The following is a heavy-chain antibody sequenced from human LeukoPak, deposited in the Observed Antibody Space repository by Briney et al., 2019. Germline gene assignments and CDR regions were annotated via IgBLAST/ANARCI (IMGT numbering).Heavy chain of an antibody. CDR1: GFTISSYA. D-gene: IGHD6-19*01. V-gene: IGHV3-23*01. J-gene: IGHJ4*02. CDR3: AKALYSSGWYLGY. Sequence: GGSLRLSCAASGFTISSYAMSWVRQAPGKGLVWVSGISGSGGSTFYADSVKGRFTISRDNSKTTLYLHMNSLRAEDTAVYYCAKALYSSGWYLGYWGQGTLVTVSS. CDR2: ISGSGGST.